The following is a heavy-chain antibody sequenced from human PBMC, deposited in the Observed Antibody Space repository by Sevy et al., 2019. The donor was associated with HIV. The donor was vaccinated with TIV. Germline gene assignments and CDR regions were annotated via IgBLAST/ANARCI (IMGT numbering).Heavy chain of an antibody. CDR3: ATTKDCYDSSGSPFDS. Sequence: ASVKVSCTVSGYTLTKLSMHWVRQAPGKGLEWMGSFDPEDGETIYAQKFQGRVTMTEDTSTDTAYMELSSLRSEDTAVYYCATTKDCYDSSGSPFDSWGQGTLVTVSS. CDR1: GYTLTKLS. CDR2: FDPEDGET. D-gene: IGHD3-22*01. J-gene: IGHJ4*02. V-gene: IGHV1-24*01.